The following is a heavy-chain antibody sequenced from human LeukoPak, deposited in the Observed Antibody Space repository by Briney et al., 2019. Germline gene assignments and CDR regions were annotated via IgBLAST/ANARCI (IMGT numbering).Heavy chain of an antibody. J-gene: IGHJ4*02. CDR1: GFTVSRKY. D-gene: IGHD3-10*01. CDR3: RVLLSG. Sequence: GGSLRLSCAASGFTVSRKYMSWVRQAPGKGLEFVSVIYPHGSAFYADSVKDRFTISRDNSKNTVYLQMNSLRAEDTAVYYCRVLLSGWGQGTLVTVSS. V-gene: IGHV3-66*01. CDR2: IYPHGSA.